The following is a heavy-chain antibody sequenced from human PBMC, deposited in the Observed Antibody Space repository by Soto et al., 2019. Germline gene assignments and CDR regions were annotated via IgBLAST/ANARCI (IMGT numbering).Heavy chain of an antibody. J-gene: IGHJ6*02. CDR2: IIPIFGTA. D-gene: IGHD5-12*01. V-gene: IGHV1-69*13. CDR3: ARDASVPFYSCYDTHYYYYGMYV. Sequence: SVKVSCKASGCTFSSYAISWVRQAPGQGLEWMGGIIPIFGTANYAQKFQGRVTITADESTSTAYMELSSLRSEDTAVYYCARDASVPFYSCYDTHYYYYGMYVWGQGTTVTVSS. CDR1: GCTFSSYA.